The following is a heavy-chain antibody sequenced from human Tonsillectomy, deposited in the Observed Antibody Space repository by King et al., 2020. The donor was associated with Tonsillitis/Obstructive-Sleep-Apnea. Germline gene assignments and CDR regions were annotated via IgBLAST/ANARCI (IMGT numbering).Heavy chain of an antibody. V-gene: IGHV3-11*01. Sequence: QVQLVESGGGLVKPGGSLRLSCAASGFTFSDYYMSWIRQAPGKGLEWVSYISSSGSTIYYADSVKGRFTISRDNAKNSLYLQMNSLRAEDTAVYYCARPNEDIAVVPAANDAFDIWGQGTMVTVSS. CDR3: ARPNEDIAVVPAANDAFDI. CDR1: GFTFSDYY. J-gene: IGHJ3*02. D-gene: IGHD2-2*01. CDR2: ISSSGSTI.